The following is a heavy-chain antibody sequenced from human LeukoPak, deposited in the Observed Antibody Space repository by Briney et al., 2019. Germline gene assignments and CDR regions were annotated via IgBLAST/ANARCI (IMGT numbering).Heavy chain of an antibody. CDR2: INHSGST. V-gene: IGHV4-34*01. CDR1: DGSFSGYY. D-gene: IGHD6-19*01. Sequence: SETLSLTCVVYDGSFSGYYWSWIRQPPGTGLDWFEEINHSGSTNYNPYLKRRDTIRVDRSKNQLYLKLSSATAADTAVYYCAGAPAVAAPPLDYSCQGTLVPVAS. J-gene: IGHJ4*02. CDR3: AGAPAVAAPPLDY.